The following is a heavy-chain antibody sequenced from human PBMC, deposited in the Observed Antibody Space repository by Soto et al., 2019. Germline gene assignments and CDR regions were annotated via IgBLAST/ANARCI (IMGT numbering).Heavy chain of an antibody. V-gene: IGHV3-74*01. D-gene: IGHD5-18*01. CDR3: AKTPSVQLRELDNYGMDV. J-gene: IGHJ6*02. CDR1: GFTFSAYW. Sequence: EVQLVESGGGLVQPGGSLRLSCAASGFTFSAYWMHWVRQAPGKGLVWVSRTNTDGTATTYADSVEGRFTISRDNAKKMLYLQMNSLRAEDTAVYYCAKTPSVQLRELDNYGMDVWGQGTTVTVSS. CDR2: TNTDGTAT.